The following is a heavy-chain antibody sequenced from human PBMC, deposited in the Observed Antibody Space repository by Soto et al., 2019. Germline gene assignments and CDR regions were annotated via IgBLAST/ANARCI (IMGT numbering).Heavy chain of an antibody. CDR2: IYYSGST. CDR1: GGSISSYY. CDR3: ARVPRFYGSGSYGLAY. V-gene: IGHV4-59*01. Sequence: QVQLQASGPGLVKPSETLSLTCTVSGGSISSYYWGWIRQPPGKGLEWIGYIYYSGSTNYNPSLTSRVTISVDTAKTHSALKLSSVTAADTAVYYCARVPRFYGSGSYGLAYCGQVTLVTVSS. D-gene: IGHD3-10*01. J-gene: IGHJ4*02.